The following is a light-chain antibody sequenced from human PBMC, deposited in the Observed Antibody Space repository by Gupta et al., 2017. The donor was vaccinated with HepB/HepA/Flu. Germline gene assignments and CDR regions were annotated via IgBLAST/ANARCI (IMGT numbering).Light chain of an antibody. CDR3: HERSTWPIT. V-gene: IGKV3-11*01. CDR1: ESIRHY. CDR2: DAS. Sequence: EIVLTQSPATLSLSPVERATLSCRASESIRHYLGWYQQKPGQAPRLVIDDASNRAPGIPARFSGSGSGTDFTLTISSLEPEDFAVYYCHERSTWPITFGGGTKVEIK. J-gene: IGKJ4*01.